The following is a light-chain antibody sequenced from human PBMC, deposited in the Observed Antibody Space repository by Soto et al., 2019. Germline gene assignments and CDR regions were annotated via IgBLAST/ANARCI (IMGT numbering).Light chain of an antibody. V-gene: IGKV3-20*01. CDR2: GSS. Sequence: EVVLPQSPGTPSSPPGEITTLCRRASQSGSNNYFAWYQQKPDQAPRLLIFGSSDRATGIPDRFSGSGSGTDFTLTISRLEPEDFAVYYCQQYGSSPPYTFGQGTKLEIK. J-gene: IGKJ2*01. CDR3: QQYGSSPPYT. CDR1: QSGSNNY.